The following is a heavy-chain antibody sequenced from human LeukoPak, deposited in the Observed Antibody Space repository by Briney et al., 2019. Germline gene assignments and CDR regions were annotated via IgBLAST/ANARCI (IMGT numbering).Heavy chain of an antibody. V-gene: IGHV3-11*01. CDR3: AREDIVVVPAAIRYYYYGMDV. Sequence: GGSLRLSCAASGFTFSDYYMSWIRQAPGKGLEWVSYISSSGSTIYYADSVKGRFTISRDNAKNSLYPQMNSLRAEDTAVYDCAREDIVVVPAAIRYYYYGMDVWGQGTTVTVSS. CDR2: ISSSGSTI. CDR1: GFTFSDYY. J-gene: IGHJ6*02. D-gene: IGHD2-2*02.